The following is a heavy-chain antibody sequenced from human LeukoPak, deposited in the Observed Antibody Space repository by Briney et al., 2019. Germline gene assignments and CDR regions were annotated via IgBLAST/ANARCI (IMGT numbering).Heavy chain of an antibody. CDR3: AKTGFIKPDYYYYYMDV. J-gene: IGHJ6*03. Sequence: GGSLRLSCAASGLTVSDNFMDWVRQAPGKGLEWVSTIYSGGATYYADSVRGRFTISRDSSQNTVYLQMNSLRAEDTAVYYCAKTGFIKPDYYYYYMDVWGKGTTVTVSS. CDR2: IYSGGAT. V-gene: IGHV3-66*01. D-gene: IGHD3-10*01. CDR1: GLTVSDNF.